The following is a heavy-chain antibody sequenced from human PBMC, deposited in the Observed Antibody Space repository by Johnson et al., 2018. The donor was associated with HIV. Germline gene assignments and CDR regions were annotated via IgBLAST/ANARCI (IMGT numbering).Heavy chain of an antibody. CDR2: ISGSGGST. D-gene: IGHD3-16*01. Sequence: VQLVESGGGVVQPGRSLRLSCAASGFTFDDYGMSWVRQGPGKGLEWVSAISGSGGSTYYADSVKGRFTISRDNSKNSLYLQMYSLRVEDTAVYYCARDIMCPYCYDVEFRRNDAFDIWGQGTLVTVS. V-gene: IGHV3-23*04. J-gene: IGHJ3*02. CDR3: ARDIMCPYCYDVEFRRNDAFDI. CDR1: GFTFDDYG.